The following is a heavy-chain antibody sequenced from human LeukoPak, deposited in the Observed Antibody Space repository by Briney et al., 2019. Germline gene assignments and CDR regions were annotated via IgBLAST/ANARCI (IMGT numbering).Heavy chain of an antibody. CDR2: IYHSGST. CDR3: ARSGPPYSSSWATGFDY. V-gene: IGHV4-30-2*01. D-gene: IGHD6-13*01. J-gene: IGHJ4*02. Sequence: PSETLSLTCTVSGGSISSGGYYWSWIRQPPGKGLEWIGYIYHSGSTYYNPSLKSRVTISVDRSKNQFSLKLSSVTAADTAVYYCARSGPPYSSSWATGFDYWGQGTLVTVSS. CDR1: GGSISSGGYY.